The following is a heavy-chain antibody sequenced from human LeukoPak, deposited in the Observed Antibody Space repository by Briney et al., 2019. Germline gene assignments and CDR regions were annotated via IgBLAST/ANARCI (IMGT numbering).Heavy chain of an antibody. J-gene: IGHJ3*02. CDR2: INSNGSST. CDR3: ARVAPLYSSGWDVRGAFDI. Sequence: QSGGSLRLSCAASGFTVSSNYMSWVRQAPGKGLVWVSRINSNGSSTTYADSVKGRFTISRDNAKNTLYLQMNSLRAEDTAVYYCARVAPLYSSGWDVRGAFDIWGQGTMVTVSS. V-gene: IGHV3-74*01. D-gene: IGHD6-19*01. CDR1: GFTVSSNY.